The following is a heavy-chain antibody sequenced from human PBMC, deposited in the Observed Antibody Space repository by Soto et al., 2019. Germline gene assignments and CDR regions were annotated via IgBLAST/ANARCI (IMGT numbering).Heavy chain of an antibody. D-gene: IGHD4-17*01. CDR3: ASFSGATYGDYGGGINY. CDR2: VHYSGST. V-gene: IGHV4-39*01. J-gene: IGHJ4*02. Sequence: SETLSLTCTVSGGSISGSSYYWGWIRQPPGKGLECIGSVHYSGSTDYNPSLKSRVTISVDTSKNQFSLKLTSVTAADTAAYFCASFSGATYGDYGGGINYWGQGTLVTVSS. CDR1: GGSISGSSYY.